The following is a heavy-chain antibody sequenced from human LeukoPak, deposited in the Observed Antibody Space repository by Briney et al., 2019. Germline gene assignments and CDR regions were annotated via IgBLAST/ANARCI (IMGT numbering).Heavy chain of an antibody. CDR3: ARGPSGLRSPFNT. Sequence: SETLSLTCTVSGGSISSSSYYWGWIRQPPGKGLEWIGSVSYSGSPYYNPSLTSRATISVDTSRNQVSLKLTSVTAADTAVYYCARGPSGLRSPFNTWGQGTTVTVSS. V-gene: IGHV4-39*07. J-gene: IGHJ3*02. CDR2: VSYSGSP. D-gene: IGHD5-12*01. CDR1: GGSISSSSYY.